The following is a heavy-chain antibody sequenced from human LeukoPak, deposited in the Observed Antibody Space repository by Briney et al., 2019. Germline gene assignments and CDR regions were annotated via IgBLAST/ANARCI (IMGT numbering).Heavy chain of an antibody. D-gene: IGHD3-16*02. CDR2: ISGSGGST. Sequence: GGSLRLSCAASGFTFSNYAMSWVRQAPGKGLEWVSAISGSGGSTYYADSVKSRFTISRDNSKNTLYLQMNSLRAEDTAVYYCALDGREVPSGAFDIWGQGTMVTVSS. CDR3: ALDGREVPSGAFDI. CDR1: GFTFSNYA. J-gene: IGHJ3*02. V-gene: IGHV3-23*01.